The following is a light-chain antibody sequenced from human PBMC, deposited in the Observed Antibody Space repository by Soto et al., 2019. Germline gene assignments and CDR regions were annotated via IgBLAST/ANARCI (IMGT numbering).Light chain of an antibody. J-gene: IGLJ2*01. Sequence: QTVVSQEPSFSVSPGETVTLTCGLTSASVLTSYYPSWYQQTPGQAPLTLIYNTNIRSSGVPDRFSGSILGNKAALTITGAQADDESDYYCALYVGSGTVVFGGGTKLTVL. CDR3: ALYVGSGTVV. CDR2: NTN. V-gene: IGLV8-61*01. CDR1: SASVLTSYY.